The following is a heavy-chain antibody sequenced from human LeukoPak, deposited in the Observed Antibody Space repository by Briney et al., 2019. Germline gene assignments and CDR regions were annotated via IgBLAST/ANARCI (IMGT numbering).Heavy chain of an antibody. Sequence: ETLSLTCTVSGYSISSGYYWGWIRQPPGKGLEWVSAISGSGSSTYYADSVKGRFTISRDNSKNTLYLQVNSLRAEDTAVYYCAKRDLSRGSARIGQIDYWGQGTLVTVSS. D-gene: IGHD3-16*02. J-gene: IGHJ4*02. CDR1: GYSISSGYY. CDR3: AKRDLSRGSARIGQIDY. V-gene: IGHV3-23*01. CDR2: ISGSGSST.